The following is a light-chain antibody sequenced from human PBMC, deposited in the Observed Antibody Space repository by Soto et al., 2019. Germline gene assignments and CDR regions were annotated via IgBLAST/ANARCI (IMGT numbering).Light chain of an antibody. Sequence: QSALTQPPSASGSPGQSVTISCTGTSSDVGGWNYVSWYQQYPGKAPKLMIYDVSNRPSGVSNRFSGSKSGNTASLTISGLQAEDEADYYCSSYTSSSTQVFGTGTKVTVL. V-gene: IGLV2-14*01. CDR1: SSDVGGWNY. J-gene: IGLJ1*01. CDR2: DVS. CDR3: SSYTSSSTQV.